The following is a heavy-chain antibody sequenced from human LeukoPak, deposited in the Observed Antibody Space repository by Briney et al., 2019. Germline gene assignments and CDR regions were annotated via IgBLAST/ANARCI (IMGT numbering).Heavy chain of an antibody. Sequence: SETRSLTCSVSGGSISSGGYYWSWIRQHPGRGLEWIGYIQYSGSTFNNPSLKSRVTISVDTSKNQFSLRLSSVTAADTAVYYCARDSSAYNNLDYWGQGTLITVSS. D-gene: IGHD3-22*01. CDR1: GGSISSGGYY. V-gene: IGHV4-31*03. CDR2: IQYSGST. CDR3: ARDSSAYNNLDY. J-gene: IGHJ4*02.